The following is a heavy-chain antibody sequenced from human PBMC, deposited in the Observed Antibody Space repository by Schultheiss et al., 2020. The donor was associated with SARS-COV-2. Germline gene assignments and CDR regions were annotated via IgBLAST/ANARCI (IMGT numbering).Heavy chain of an antibody. CDR1: GFTFSSYD. D-gene: IGHD6-13*01. CDR3: ARDRGAAGSD. J-gene: IGHJ4*02. V-gene: IGHV3-66*01. Sequence: GGSLRLSCAASGFTFSSYDMHWVRQATGKGLEWVSVIYSGGSTYYADSVKGRFTISRDNSKNTLYLQMNSLRAEDTAVYYCARDRGAAGSDWGQGTLVTVSS. CDR2: IYSGGST.